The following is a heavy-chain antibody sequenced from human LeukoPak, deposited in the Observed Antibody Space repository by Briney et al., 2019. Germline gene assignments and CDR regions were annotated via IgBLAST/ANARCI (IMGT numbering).Heavy chain of an antibody. CDR3: ARGDDYKSTLFDY. CDR1: GYSISSSYW. J-gene: IGHJ4*02. CDR2: IYYRGST. D-gene: IGHD5-12*01. Sequence: SETLSLTCAVSGYSISSSYWWGWIRQTPGKALEWIGYIYYRGSTYYNPSLKSRVTISIDTSKNQFSLKLTSATAADTAVYYCARGDDYKSTLFDYWGQGTLVTVSS. V-gene: IGHV4-28*03.